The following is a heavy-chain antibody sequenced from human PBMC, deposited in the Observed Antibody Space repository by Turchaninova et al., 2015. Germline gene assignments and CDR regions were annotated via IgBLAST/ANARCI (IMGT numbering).Heavy chain of an antibody. CDR1: GYTFTSYG. V-gene: IGHV1-18*04. CDR3: ARDRGDWDY. D-gene: IGHD3-10*01. CDR2: ISPYNGNT. J-gene: IGHJ4*02. Sequence: QVQLVQSGAEVKKPGASVKVSCKASGYTFTSYGISWVRKAPGQGLEWMGWISPYNGNTNFAQNLQGRVTMTTDTSTSTAYVELRSLRSDDTAVYYCARDRGDWDYWGQGTLVTVSS.